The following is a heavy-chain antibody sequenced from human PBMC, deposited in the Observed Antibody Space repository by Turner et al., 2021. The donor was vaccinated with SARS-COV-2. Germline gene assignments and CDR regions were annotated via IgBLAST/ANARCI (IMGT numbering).Heavy chain of an antibody. J-gene: IGHJ4*02. CDR1: RFTVSSNY. CDR3: GKVRGVTPNIDY. V-gene: IGHV3-66*01. Sequence: EVQLVQSGGGLVLPGGSLSLSCAAFRFTVSSNYMSWVRQAPGKGLEWVSVIYGGGSTYYADSVKGRFTISRDNYKNTLYLQMNSLRAEDTAVYFCGKVRGVTPNIDYWGQGTLDTVSS. D-gene: IGHD3-10*01. CDR2: IYGGGST.